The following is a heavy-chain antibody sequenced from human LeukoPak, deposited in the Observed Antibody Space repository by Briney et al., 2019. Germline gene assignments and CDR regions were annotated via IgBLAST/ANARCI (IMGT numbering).Heavy chain of an antibody. Sequence: GASVKVSCKASGGTFSNYAISWVRQAPGQGLEWMGGIIPIFATANYAQRFQGRVTITADESTSTAYMELSSLRSEDTAVYYCARDRDDDYGSGTYPTGYMDVWGQGTTVTVSS. CDR3: ARDRDDDYGSGTYPTGYMDV. CDR2: IIPIFATA. D-gene: IGHD3-10*01. J-gene: IGHJ6*03. CDR1: GGTFSNYA. V-gene: IGHV1-69*13.